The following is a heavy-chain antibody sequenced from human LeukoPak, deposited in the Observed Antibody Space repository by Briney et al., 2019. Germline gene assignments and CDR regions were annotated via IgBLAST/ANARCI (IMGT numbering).Heavy chain of an antibody. D-gene: IGHD6-13*01. CDR1: RFTISDYY. J-gene: IGHJ1*01. Sequence: PGGSLRLSCAASRFTISDYYMSWIRQAPGKGLEWVSYISSSGSTIYYADSVKGRFTISRDNAKNSLYLQMNSLRAEDTAVYYCARVRGASSPEYFQHWGQGTLVTVSS. CDR3: ARVRGASSPEYFQH. V-gene: IGHV3-11*01. CDR2: ISSSGSTI.